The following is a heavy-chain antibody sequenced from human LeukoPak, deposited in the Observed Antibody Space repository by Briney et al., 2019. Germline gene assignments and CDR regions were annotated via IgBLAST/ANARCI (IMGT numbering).Heavy chain of an antibody. CDR3: ARDQWQPGYYYYYMDV. Sequence: GGSLRLSCAASGFTFSSYSMNWVRQAPGKGLEWVSSISSSSSYIYYADSLKGRFTISRDNAKNSLYLHMNSLRAEDTAVYYCARDQWQPGYYYYYMDVWGKGTTVTVSS. D-gene: IGHD6-19*01. CDR2: ISSSSSYI. J-gene: IGHJ6*03. CDR1: GFTFSSYS. V-gene: IGHV3-21*01.